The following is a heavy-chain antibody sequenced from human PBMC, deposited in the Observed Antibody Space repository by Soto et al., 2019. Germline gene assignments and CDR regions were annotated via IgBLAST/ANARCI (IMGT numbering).Heavy chain of an antibody. CDR2: IYPGDSDT. V-gene: IGHV5-51*01. J-gene: IGHJ6*03. D-gene: IGHD6-13*01. Sequence: PGESLKISCKGSGYSFTSYWIGWVRQMPGKGLEWMGIIYPGDSDTRYSPSFQGQVTISADKSISTAYLQWSSLKASDTAMYYCARLAAAENYYYYYYMDVWGKGTTVTVSS. CDR3: ARLAAAENYYYYYYMDV. CDR1: GYSFTSYW.